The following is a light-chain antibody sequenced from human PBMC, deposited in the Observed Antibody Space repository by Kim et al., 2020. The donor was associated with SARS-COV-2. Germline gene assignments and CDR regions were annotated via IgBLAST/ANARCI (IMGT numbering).Light chain of an antibody. CDR2: QDS. CDR3: QAWDSWV. Sequence: VSVSPGQTASITCSGDKLGDKYACWYQQKPGQSPVLVIYQDSKRPSGIPERFSGSNSGNTATLTISGTQAMDEADYYCQAWDSWVFGGGTQLTVL. CDR1: KLGDKY. V-gene: IGLV3-1*01. J-gene: IGLJ3*02.